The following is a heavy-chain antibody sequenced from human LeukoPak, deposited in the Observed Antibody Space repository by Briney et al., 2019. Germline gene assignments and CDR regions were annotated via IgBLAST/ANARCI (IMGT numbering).Heavy chain of an antibody. CDR1: GGSFSGYY. CDR3: ARGPESDSSGYYGTNNFDY. V-gene: IGHV4-34*01. Sequence: SETLSLTCAVYGGSFSGYYWSWIRQPPGKGLEWIGEINHSGSTNYYPSLKSRVTISVDTSKNQFSLRLSSVTAADTAVYYCARGPESDSSGYYGTNNFDYWGQGTLVTVSS. D-gene: IGHD3-22*01. J-gene: IGHJ4*02. CDR2: INHSGST.